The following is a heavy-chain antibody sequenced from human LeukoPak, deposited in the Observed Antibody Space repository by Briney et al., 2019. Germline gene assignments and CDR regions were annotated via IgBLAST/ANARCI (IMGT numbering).Heavy chain of an antibody. Sequence: SSVKVSCKASGGTFSSYAISWVRQAPGQGLEWMGRIIPIFGTANYAQKFQGRVTITTDESTGTAYMELSSLRSEDTAVYYCAREGDTASYNWFDPWGQGTLVTVSS. J-gene: IGHJ5*02. CDR3: AREGDTASYNWFDP. CDR2: IIPIFGTA. CDR1: GGTFSSYA. V-gene: IGHV1-69*05. D-gene: IGHD5-18*01.